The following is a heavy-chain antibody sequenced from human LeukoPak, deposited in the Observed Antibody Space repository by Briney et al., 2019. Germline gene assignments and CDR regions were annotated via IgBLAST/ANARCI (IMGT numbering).Heavy chain of an antibody. D-gene: IGHD5-24*01. CDR1: GFTFSKYW. CDR3: ARAAQRDEGMADY. Sequence: GGSLRLSCAASGFTFSKYWMSWVRQAPGKGLEWVANINQDGSEKYYVDSMEGRFTISRDNAKNSLFLQLNSLRAEDTAVYYCARAAQRDEGMADYWGQGTLVTVSS. CDR2: INQDGSEK. V-gene: IGHV3-7*01. J-gene: IGHJ4*02.